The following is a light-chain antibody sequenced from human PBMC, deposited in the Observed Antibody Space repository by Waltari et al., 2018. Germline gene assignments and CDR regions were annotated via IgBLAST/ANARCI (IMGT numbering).Light chain of an antibody. CDR3: LAWDDSLSGPV. J-gene: IGLJ3*02. CDR2: VNS. Sequence: QSVLTQPPSASGTAGQRVTISCSGSSSNIGSNYVYWYLQLPGSAPKLLIYVNSQRPAGVPDRFSGPKSGTSASLAISGLRSEDEADYYCLAWDDSLSGPVFGGGTKLTVL. V-gene: IGLV1-47*01. CDR1: SSNIGSNY.